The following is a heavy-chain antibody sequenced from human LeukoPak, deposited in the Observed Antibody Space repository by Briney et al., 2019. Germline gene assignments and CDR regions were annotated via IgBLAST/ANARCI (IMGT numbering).Heavy chain of an antibody. CDR3: AKGADPLTWRMMTVAGTRFDY. D-gene: IGHD6-19*01. V-gene: IGHV3-43*02. CDR1: GFTFDDYA. Sequence: GSLRLSCAASGFTFDDYAMHWVRQAPGKGLEWVSLISGDDGSTYYAGSVKGRFTISRDNSKNSLYLQMNSLRTEDTALYYCAKGADPLTWRMMTVAGTRFDYWGQGTLVTVSS. J-gene: IGHJ4*02. CDR2: ISGDDGST.